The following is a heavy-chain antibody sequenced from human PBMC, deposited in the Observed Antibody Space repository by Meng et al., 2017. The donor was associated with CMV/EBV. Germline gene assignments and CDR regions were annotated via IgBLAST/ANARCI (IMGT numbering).Heavy chain of an antibody. CDR2: ISSSGSTI. CDR3: ARVRTISGWSQYLWFDP. Sequence: SCAASGFTFSDYYMSWIRQAPGKGLEWVSYISSSGSTIYYADSVKGRFTISRDNAKNSLYLQMNSLRAEDTAVYYCARVRTISGWSQYLWFDPWGQGTLVTVSS. CDR1: GFTFSDYY. V-gene: IGHV3-11*04. J-gene: IGHJ5*02. D-gene: IGHD6-19*01.